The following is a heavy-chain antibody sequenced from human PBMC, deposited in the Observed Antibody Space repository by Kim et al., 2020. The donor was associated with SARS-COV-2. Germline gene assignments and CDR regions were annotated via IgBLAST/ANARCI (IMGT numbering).Heavy chain of an antibody. CDR3: AKSRKPWNWIDY. Sequence: YADSVKGRFTISRDNSNNTLYLQMNSLRVEDTAVYYCAKSRKPWNWIDYWGQGTLVTVSS. J-gene: IGHJ4*02. D-gene: IGHD1-7*01. V-gene: IGHV3-30*02.